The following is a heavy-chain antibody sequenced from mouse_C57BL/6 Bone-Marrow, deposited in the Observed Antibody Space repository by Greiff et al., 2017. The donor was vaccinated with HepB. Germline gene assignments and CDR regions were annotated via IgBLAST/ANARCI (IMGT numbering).Heavy chain of an antibody. Sequence: DVKLVESGGGLVQSGRSLRLSCATSGFTFSDFYMEWVRQAPGKGLEWIAASRNKANDYTTEYSASVKGRFIVSRDTSQSILYLQMNALRAEDTAIYYCARDASKGAWYFDVWGTGTTVTVSS. J-gene: IGHJ1*03. CDR2: SRNKANDYTT. CDR3: ARDASKGAWYFDV. V-gene: IGHV7-1*01. CDR1: GFTFSDFY.